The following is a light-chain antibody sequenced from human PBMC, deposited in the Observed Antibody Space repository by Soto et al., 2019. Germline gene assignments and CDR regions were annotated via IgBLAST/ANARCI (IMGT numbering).Light chain of an antibody. CDR2: DNN. Sequence: QSVLTQPPSVSAAPGQKVTICCSGSSSNIGNNYVSWYQQLPGTAPKLLIYDNNKRPSGIPDRFSGSKSGTSATLGITGRQTGDEADYYCGTWDSSLSALVFGGGTKLTVL. CDR3: GTWDSSLSALV. J-gene: IGLJ2*01. CDR1: SSNIGNNY. V-gene: IGLV1-51*01.